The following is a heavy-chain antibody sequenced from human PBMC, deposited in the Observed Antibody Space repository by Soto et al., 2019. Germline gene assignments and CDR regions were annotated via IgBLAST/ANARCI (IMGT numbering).Heavy chain of an antibody. CDR1: GFTFSSYS. CDR3: ARAFSLPGTTWGRIDY. D-gene: IGHD4-17*01. J-gene: IGHJ4*02. V-gene: IGHV3-21*01. CDR2: ISSSSSYI. Sequence: EVQLVESGGGLVKPGGSLRLSCAASGFTFSSYSMNWVRQAPGKGLEWVSSISSSSSYIYYADSVKGRFTISRDNAKHLLYLQMNSQRAEDTAVYYCARAFSLPGTTWGRIDYWGQGTLVTVSS.